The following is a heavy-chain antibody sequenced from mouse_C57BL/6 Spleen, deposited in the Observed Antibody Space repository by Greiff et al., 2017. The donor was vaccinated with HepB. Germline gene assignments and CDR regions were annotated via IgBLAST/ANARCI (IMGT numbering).Heavy chain of an antibody. CDR1: GYSITSGYY. CDR2: ISYDGSN. Sequence: VQLQQSGPGLVKPSQSLSLTCSVTGYSITSGYYWNWIRQFPGNKLEWMGYISYDGSNNYNPSLKNRISITRDTSKNQFFLKLNSVTTEDTATYYCASDSYDYDGFAYWGQGTLVTVSA. V-gene: IGHV3-6*01. J-gene: IGHJ3*01. CDR3: ASDSYDYDGFAY. D-gene: IGHD2-4*01.